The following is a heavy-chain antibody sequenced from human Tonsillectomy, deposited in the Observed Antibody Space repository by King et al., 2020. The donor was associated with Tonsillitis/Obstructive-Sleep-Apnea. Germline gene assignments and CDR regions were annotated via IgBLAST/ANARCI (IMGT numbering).Heavy chain of an antibody. CDR1: GFTFSNAW. Sequence: VQLVESGGGLVKPGGSLRLSCAASGFTFSNAWMSWVRQAPGKGLEWVGRIKSKTDGGTTDYAAPVKGRFTISRDDSKNTLYLQMNSLKTEDTAVYYCTTAFNAYGPRYAKWELPPDYWGQGTLVTVSS. J-gene: IGHJ4*02. V-gene: IGHV3-15*01. CDR3: TTAFNAYGPRYAKWELPPDY. CDR2: IKSKTDGGTT. D-gene: IGHD1-26*01.